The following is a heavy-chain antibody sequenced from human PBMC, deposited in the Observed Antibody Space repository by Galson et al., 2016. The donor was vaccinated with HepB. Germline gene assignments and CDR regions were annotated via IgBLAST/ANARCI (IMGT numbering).Heavy chain of an antibody. J-gene: IGHJ5*02. D-gene: IGHD1-14*01. CDR1: GVSVTSHY. CDR2: VFHTGST. CDR3: ARGGGSPYHDHEFDN. V-gene: IGHV4-59*02. Sequence: SETLSLTCSVSGVSVTSHYWSWIRLAPGKGLEWIANVFHTGSTTYNPSLNNRVTISLDASMNRFSLELVSVSAADTAVYYWARGGGSPYHDHEFDNWGQGTLVTVSS.